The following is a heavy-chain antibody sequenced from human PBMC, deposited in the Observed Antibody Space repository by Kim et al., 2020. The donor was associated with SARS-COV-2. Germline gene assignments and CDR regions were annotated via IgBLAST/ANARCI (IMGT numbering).Heavy chain of an antibody. J-gene: IGHJ3*02. D-gene: IGHD2-2*01. CDR3: AKGNNARSVGAFDI. Sequence: ADSVKVRLTVSRDNRKDDVYLQMNSLRTEDTALYYCAKGNNARSVGAFDIWGQGTMVIVSS. V-gene: IGHV3-43*01.